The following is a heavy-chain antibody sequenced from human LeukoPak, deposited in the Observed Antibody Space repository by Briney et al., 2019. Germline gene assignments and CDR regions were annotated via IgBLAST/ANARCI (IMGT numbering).Heavy chain of an antibody. CDR1: GFIFSDCS. V-gene: IGHV3-21*06. CDR2: ISGSGKYI. D-gene: IGHD2-15*01. Sequence: GGSLRPSCEASGFIFSDCSMTWVRQAPGKGLEWVSTISGSGKYIFYADSVRGRFTISRDDVKNSLFLQLDSLRAEDTAVYYCASDCSGGSCYSIISKLDAFDIWGQGTMVTVSS. J-gene: IGHJ3*02. CDR3: ASDCSGGSCYSIISKLDAFDI.